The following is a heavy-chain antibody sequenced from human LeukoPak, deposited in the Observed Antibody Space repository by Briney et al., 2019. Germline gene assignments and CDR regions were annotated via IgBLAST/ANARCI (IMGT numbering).Heavy chain of an antibody. CDR3: AKDRAYYYDSSGYTGKGAFDI. CDR2: ISGGGGST. D-gene: IGHD3-22*01. V-gene: IGHV3-23*01. CDR1: GFTFSSYA. Sequence: PGGSLRLSCAASGFTFSSYAMSWVRQAPGKGLEWVSAISGGGGSTYYADSVKGRFTISRDNSKNTLYLQMNSLRAEDTAVYYCAKDRAYYYDSSGYTGKGAFDIWGQGTMVTVSS. J-gene: IGHJ3*02.